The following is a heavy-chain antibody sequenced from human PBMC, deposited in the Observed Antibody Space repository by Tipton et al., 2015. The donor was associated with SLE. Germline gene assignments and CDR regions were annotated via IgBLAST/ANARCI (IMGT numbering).Heavy chain of an antibody. CDR2: IYYSGST. Sequence: TLSLTCTVSGGSISSGSYYWSWIRQHPGKGLEWIGYIYYSGSTFYNPSLKSRLTLSLDTSEKQFSLKLSSVTAADTAVYYCARGSRDSIYYYYYMDVWGKGTTVTVSS. CDR3: ARGSRDSIYYYYYMDV. V-gene: IGHV4-31*03. D-gene: IGHD2-15*01. CDR1: GGSISSGSYY. J-gene: IGHJ6*03.